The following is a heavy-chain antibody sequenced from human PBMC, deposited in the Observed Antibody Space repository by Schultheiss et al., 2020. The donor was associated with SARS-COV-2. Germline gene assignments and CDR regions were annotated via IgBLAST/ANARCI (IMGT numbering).Heavy chain of an antibody. Sequence: SETLSLTCAVYGGSFSGYYWSWIRQPPGKGLEWIGYIYYSGSTNYNPSLKSRVTISVDTSKNQFSLKLNSVTAADTAVYYCTRQCGSTSCYNWFDPWGQGTLVTVSS. CDR1: GGSFSGYY. CDR2: IYYSGST. V-gene: IGHV4-59*01. CDR3: TRQCGSTSCYNWFDP. J-gene: IGHJ5*02. D-gene: IGHD2-2*01.